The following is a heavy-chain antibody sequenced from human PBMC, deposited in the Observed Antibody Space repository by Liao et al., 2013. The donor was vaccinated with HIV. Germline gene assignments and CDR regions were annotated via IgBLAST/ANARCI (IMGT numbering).Heavy chain of an antibody. J-gene: IGHJ4*02. Sequence: QVQLQESGPGLVKPSETLSLTCTVSGGTLSSDDYYWSWIRQPPGKGLEWIGHIYDSGSTYYNPSLKSRITISLDTSKNQFSLKLYSVTAADTAVYFCARATKWFGVKGSFLDFWGQGTLVTVSS. CDR1: GGTLSSDDYY. CDR2: IYDSGST. D-gene: IGHD3-10*01. CDR3: ARATKWFGVKGSFLDF. V-gene: IGHV4-30-4*08.